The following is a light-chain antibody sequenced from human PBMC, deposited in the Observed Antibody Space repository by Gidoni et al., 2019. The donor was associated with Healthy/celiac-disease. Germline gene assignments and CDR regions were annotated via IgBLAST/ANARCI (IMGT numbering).Light chain of an antibody. Sequence: DIQMTQSPSTRSASVGDRVTITCRASQRISSWLAWYQQKPGKAPKLLIYKASSLESGVPSRFSGSGSGTEFTLTISSLQPDDFATYYCQQYNSYPYSFXXXTKLEIK. CDR1: QRISSW. CDR2: KAS. J-gene: IGKJ2*03. V-gene: IGKV1-5*03. CDR3: QQYNSYPYS.